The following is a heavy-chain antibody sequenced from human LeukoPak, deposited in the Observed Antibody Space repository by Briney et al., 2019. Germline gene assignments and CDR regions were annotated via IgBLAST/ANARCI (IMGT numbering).Heavy chain of an antibody. D-gene: IGHD6-13*01. CDR3: ARVKGSSWYMNWFDP. J-gene: IGHJ5*02. CDR1: GYTFTGYY. CDR2: INPNSGGT. Sequence: ASVKVSCKASGYTFTGYYIHWVRQAPGQGLEWMGWINPNSGGTNYAQKFQGRVTMTRDTSITTAYMELSRLRSDDTAVYYCARVKGSSWYMNWFDPWGQGTLVTVSS. V-gene: IGHV1-2*02.